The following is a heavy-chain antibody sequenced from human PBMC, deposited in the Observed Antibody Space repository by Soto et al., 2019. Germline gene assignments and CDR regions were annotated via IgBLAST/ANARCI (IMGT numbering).Heavy chain of an antibody. D-gene: IGHD4-17*01. CDR1: GFTFNNYW. CDR3: ARTTYLDY. Sequence: PGGSLRLSCAASGFTFNNYWMSWVRQAPGKGLEWVANIKEDGSEKKYVDSVKGRFTISRDNAKNSPYLQMNSLRAEDTAVYYCARTTYLDYWGQGTLVTVSS. V-gene: IGHV3-7*03. J-gene: IGHJ4*02. CDR2: IKEDGSEK.